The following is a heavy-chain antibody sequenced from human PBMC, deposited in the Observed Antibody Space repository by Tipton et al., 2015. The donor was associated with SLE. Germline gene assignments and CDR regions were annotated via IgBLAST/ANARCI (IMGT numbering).Heavy chain of an antibody. D-gene: IGHD3-16*01. Sequence: LEWVGFIRSKAYGGTTEYAASVKGRFTISRDDSKSIAYLQMNSLKTEDTAVYYCTRGALGGVDYWGQGTLVTVSS. J-gene: IGHJ4*02. CDR3: TRGALGGVDY. V-gene: IGHV3-49*02. CDR2: IRSKAYGGTT.